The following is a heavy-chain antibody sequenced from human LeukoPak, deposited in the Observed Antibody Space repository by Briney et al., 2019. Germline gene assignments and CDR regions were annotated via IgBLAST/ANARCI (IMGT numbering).Heavy chain of an antibody. J-gene: IGHJ4*02. CDR3: ATKQWLAPPPDS. D-gene: IGHD6-19*01. V-gene: IGHV3-74*01. CDR2: INTDGTVT. CDR1: GFTFSKYW. Sequence: GGSLRLSCAASGFTFSKYWMLWVRQAPAKGLESVSRINTDGTVTTYADSVKGRFTVSRGNADNTMFLQMNSVRDEDTAVYYCATKQWLAPPPDSWGQGTPVTVSS.